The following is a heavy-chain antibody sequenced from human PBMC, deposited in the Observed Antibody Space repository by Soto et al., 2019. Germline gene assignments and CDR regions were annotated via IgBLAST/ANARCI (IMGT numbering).Heavy chain of an antibody. J-gene: IGHJ4*02. Sequence: PSETLSLTCTVSGGSISSSSYYWGWIRQPPGKGLEWIGSIYYSGSTYYNPSLKSRVTISVDTPKNQFSLKLSSVTAADTAVYYCARHWKPGYCSGGSCYSPDYWGQGTLVTVSS. CDR3: ARHWKPGYCSGGSCYSPDY. CDR1: GGSISSSSYY. CDR2: IYYSGST. D-gene: IGHD2-15*01. V-gene: IGHV4-39*01.